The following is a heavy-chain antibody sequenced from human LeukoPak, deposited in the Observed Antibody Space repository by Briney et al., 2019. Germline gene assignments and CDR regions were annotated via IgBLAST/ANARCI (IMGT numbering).Heavy chain of an antibody. J-gene: IGHJ4*02. D-gene: IGHD3-10*01. CDR3: AKSRYVSGTYCTFDY. Sequence: TGGSLRLSCAVSGFTVSSSYMSWVRQAPEGKGLEWVSGISGSGGITHYADSVKGRFTISRDNSKNTLYLQMNSLRAEDTAVYYCAKSRYVSGTYCTFDYWGQGTLSPSPQ. CDR2: ISGSGGIT. CDR1: GFTVSSSY. V-gene: IGHV3-23*01.